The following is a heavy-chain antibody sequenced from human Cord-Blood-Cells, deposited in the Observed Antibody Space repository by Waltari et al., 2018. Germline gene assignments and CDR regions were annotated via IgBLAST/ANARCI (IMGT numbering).Heavy chain of an antibody. J-gene: IGHJ3*02. V-gene: IGHV1-69*09. CDR3: ASGDPEHDAFDI. CDR2: IIPILGIA. CDR1: GGTFSSYA. D-gene: IGHD7-27*01. Sequence: QVQLVQSGAEVKKPGSSVKVSCTASGGTFSSYALSWVRQAPGQGLEWMGRIIPILGIANYAQKFQGRVTITADKSTSTAYMELSSLRSEDTAVYYCASGDPEHDAFDIWGQGTMVTVSS.